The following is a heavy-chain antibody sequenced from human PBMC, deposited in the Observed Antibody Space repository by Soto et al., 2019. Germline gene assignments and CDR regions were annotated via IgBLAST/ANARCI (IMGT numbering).Heavy chain of an antibody. J-gene: IGHJ4*02. CDR3: ARNSGDTVLYYFDY. CDR1: GGSISSGDYY. Sequence: SETLSLTCTVSGGSISSGDYYWSWIRQPPGKGLEWIGYIYYSGSTYYNPSLKSRFTISVDTFKNQFSLKLSSVTAADTAVYYCARNSGDTVLYYFDYWGQGTLVTVSS. V-gene: IGHV4-30-4*01. D-gene: IGHD5-12*01. CDR2: IYYSGST.